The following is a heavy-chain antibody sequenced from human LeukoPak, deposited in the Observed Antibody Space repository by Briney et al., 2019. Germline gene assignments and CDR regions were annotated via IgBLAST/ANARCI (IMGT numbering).Heavy chain of an antibody. Sequence: GGSLRLSCAASGFTFSNAWMSWVRQAPGKGLEWVGRIKSKTDGGTTDYAAPVKGRFTISRDDSKNTLYLQMNSLKTEDTAVYYCTTEMAAAGPLDYWGQGTLVTVSS. V-gene: IGHV3-15*01. D-gene: IGHD6-13*01. J-gene: IGHJ4*02. CDR2: IKSKTDGGTT. CDR3: TTEMAAAGPLDY. CDR1: GFTFSNAW.